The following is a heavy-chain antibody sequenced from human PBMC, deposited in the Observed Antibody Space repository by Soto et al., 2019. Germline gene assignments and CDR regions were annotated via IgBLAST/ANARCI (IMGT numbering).Heavy chain of an antibody. CDR1: GGSISSGGYY. Sequence: QVQLQESGPGLVKPSQTLSLTCTVSGGSISSGGYYWSWIRQHPGKGLEWIGYIYYSGSTYYNPSIKSRVTISVDTSKNQFSLKLSSVTAADTAVYYCARDMSPGGSGPYCSGGSCLGGSDAFDIWGQGTMVTVSS. V-gene: IGHV4-31*03. CDR2: IYYSGST. D-gene: IGHD2-15*01. J-gene: IGHJ3*02. CDR3: ARDMSPGGSGPYCSGGSCLGGSDAFDI.